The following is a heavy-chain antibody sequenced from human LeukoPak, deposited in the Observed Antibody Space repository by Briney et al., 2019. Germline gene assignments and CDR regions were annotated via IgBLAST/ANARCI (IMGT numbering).Heavy chain of an antibody. J-gene: IGHJ4*02. CDR3: AKPLIPVAGTLYFDY. D-gene: IGHD6-19*01. CDR2: TNRRGDIT. Sequence: GGSLRLSCAASGYTFGDYGMSWVRQVPGKGLEWVSGTNRRGDITGYADFVKGRFTISRDNSKNTLYLQMNSLRAEDTAIYYCAKPLIPVAGTLYFDYWGQGTLVTVSS. V-gene: IGHV3-20*04. CDR1: GYTFGDYG.